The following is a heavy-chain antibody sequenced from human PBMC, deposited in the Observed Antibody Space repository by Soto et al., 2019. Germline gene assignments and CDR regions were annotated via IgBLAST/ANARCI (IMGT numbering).Heavy chain of an antibody. Sequence: QLQLHESGPGLVKPSETLSLTCAVSGDSMSSSDYYWGWIRQPPGKGLEWMGSSYYSGSTYYNPSLQSRVAISVDTSKNTFSMKLKSVTAADTAIYYCARRTVNIRTFYSGLKTHCFDYWGQGAPVTVSS. CDR1: GDSMSSSDYY. CDR2: SYYSGST. J-gene: IGHJ4*02. V-gene: IGHV4-39*01. CDR3: ARRTVNIRTFYSGLKTHCFDY. D-gene: IGHD6-19*01.